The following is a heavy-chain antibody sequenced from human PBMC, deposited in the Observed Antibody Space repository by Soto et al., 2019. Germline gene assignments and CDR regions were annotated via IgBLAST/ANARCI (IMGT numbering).Heavy chain of an antibody. Sequence: QVQLVQSWAEVKKPGSSVKVSCKASGGTFSSYTISWVRQAPGQGLEWMGRIIPILGIANYAQKFQGRVTITADKSTSTAYMELSSLRSEDTAVYYCARDSMDSSSSVVDYWGQGTLVTVSS. CDR2: IIPILGIA. V-gene: IGHV1-69*08. CDR1: GGTFSSYT. D-gene: IGHD6-6*01. J-gene: IGHJ4*02. CDR3: ARDSMDSSSSVVDY.